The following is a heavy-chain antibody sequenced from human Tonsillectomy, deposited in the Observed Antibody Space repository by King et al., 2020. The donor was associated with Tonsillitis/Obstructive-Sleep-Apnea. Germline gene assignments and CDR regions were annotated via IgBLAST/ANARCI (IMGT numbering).Heavy chain of an antibody. CDR1: GFTFSSYA. J-gene: IGHJ4*02. CDR3: VKDRGGTPFDIGY. CDR2: ISSNGGST. Sequence: VQLVESGGGLVQPGGSLRLSCSASGFTFSSYAMHWVRQAPGKGLEYVSSISSNGGSTYYADSVKGRFTISRDNSKNTLYLQMSSLKAEDTAVYYSVKDRGGTPFDIGYWGQGTLVTVSS. V-gene: IGHV3-64D*06. D-gene: IGHD1-1*01.